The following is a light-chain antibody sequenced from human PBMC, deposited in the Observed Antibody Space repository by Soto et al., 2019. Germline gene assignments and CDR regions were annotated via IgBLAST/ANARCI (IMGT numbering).Light chain of an antibody. J-gene: IGKJ2*01. CDR1: QNISAN. CDR2: GAS. Sequence: IVMTQSPATLSVSPGERATLSCRASQNISANLAWYQQKPGQAPRFLIFGASARATGIPPRFRGSGSGTEFTLTISSLQSEDFAVYYCQQYNSWPYTFGQGTKLEIK. CDR3: QQYNSWPYT. V-gene: IGKV3-15*01.